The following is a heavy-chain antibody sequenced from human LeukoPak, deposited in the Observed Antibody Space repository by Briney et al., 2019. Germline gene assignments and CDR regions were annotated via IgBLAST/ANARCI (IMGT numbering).Heavy chain of an antibody. Sequence: TLSLTCTVSGGSISSGDYYWSWIRQPPGKGLEWIGYIYYSGSTYYNPSLKSRVTISVDTSKNQFSLKLSSVTAADTAVYYCARTQSYCGGDCYLFDYWGQGTLVTVSS. CDR2: IYYSGST. D-gene: IGHD2-21*01. V-gene: IGHV4-30-4*08. CDR3: ARTQSYCGGDCYLFDY. J-gene: IGHJ4*02. CDR1: GGSISSGDYY.